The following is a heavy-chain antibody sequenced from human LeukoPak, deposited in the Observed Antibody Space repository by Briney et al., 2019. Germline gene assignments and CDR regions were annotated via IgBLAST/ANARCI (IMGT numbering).Heavy chain of an antibody. D-gene: IGHD6-13*01. V-gene: IGHV1-18*01. CDR1: GYTFTSYG. CDR2: ISAYNGDT. CDR3: ARDIAAAGTRIYDY. Sequence: ASVKVSCKASGYTFTSYGISWVRQAPGQGLEWMGWISAYNGDTNYAQKLQGRVTMTTDTSTSTAYMELRSLRSDDTAVYYCARDIAAAGTRIYDYWGQGTLVTVSS. J-gene: IGHJ4*02.